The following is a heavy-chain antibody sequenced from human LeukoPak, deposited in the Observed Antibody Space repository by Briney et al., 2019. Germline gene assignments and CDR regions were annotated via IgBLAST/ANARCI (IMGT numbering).Heavy chain of an antibody. CDR3: ARVRFGDY. CDR1: GFTFSSYW. Sequence: QPGGSLRLSCAASGFTFSSYWMTWVRQAPGKGLEWVANIKQDGSEKYYMDSVKGRFTISRDNAKNSQYLQMNSLRAEDAAVYYCARVRFGDYWGQGTLVTVSS. CDR2: IKQDGSEK. D-gene: IGHD3-10*01. J-gene: IGHJ4*02. V-gene: IGHV3-7*01.